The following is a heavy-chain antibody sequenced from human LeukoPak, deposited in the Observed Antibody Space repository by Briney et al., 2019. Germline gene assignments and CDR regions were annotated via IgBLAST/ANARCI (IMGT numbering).Heavy chain of an antibody. CDR3: ARASQGWFDP. J-gene: IGHJ5*02. V-gene: IGHV4-30-4*01. Sequence: SETLSLTCTVSGGSISSGDYYWSWIRQPPEKGLEWIGYIYYSGSTYYNPSLKSRVTISVDTSKNQFSLKLSSVTAADTAVYYCARASQGWFDPWGQGTLVTVSS. CDR2: IYYSGST. CDR1: GGSISSGDYY.